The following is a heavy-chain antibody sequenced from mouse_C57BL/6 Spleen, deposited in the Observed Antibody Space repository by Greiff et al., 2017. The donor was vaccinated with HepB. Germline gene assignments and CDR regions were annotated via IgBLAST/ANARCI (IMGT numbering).Heavy chain of an antibody. D-gene: IGHD4-1*01. V-gene: IGHV1-54*01. J-gene: IGHJ2*01. CDR2: INPGSGGT. CDR3: ARGLTGVWDY. Sequence: QVQLQESGAELVRPGTSVKVSCKASGYAFTNYLIEWVKQRPGQGLEWIGVINPGSGGTNYNEKFKGKATLTADKSSSTAYMQLSSLTSEDSAVYFCARGLTGVWDYWGQGTTLTVSS. CDR1: GYAFTNYL.